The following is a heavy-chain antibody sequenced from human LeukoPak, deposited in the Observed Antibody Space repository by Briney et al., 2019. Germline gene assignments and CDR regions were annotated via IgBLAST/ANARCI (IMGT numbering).Heavy chain of an antibody. D-gene: IGHD1-1*01. Sequence: GGSLRLSCAASGFSFSSQWMSWVRQAPGKGLEWVANIKEDGSEKYYVDSVKGRFTISRDNAKNSLYLQMNGLRAEDTAVYYCARGVPTGIDYFDYWGQGTLVTVSS. CDR3: ARGVPTGIDYFDY. CDR2: IKEDGSEK. J-gene: IGHJ4*02. V-gene: IGHV3-7*01. CDR1: GFSFSSQW.